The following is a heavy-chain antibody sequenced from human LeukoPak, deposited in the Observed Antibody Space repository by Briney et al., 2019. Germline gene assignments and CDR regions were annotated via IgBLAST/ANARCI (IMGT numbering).Heavy chain of an antibody. D-gene: IGHD1-26*01. Sequence: GGSLRLSCAASGFTFSNYAMSWVRQAPGKGLEWVSAISGSGGSTYYADSVKGRFTISRDNSRATVYLQMNSLRAEDTAVYYCAKYELGFLPSDYWGQGTLVTVSS. CDR3: AKYELGFLPSDY. J-gene: IGHJ4*02. V-gene: IGHV3-23*01. CDR2: ISGSGGST. CDR1: GFTFSNYA.